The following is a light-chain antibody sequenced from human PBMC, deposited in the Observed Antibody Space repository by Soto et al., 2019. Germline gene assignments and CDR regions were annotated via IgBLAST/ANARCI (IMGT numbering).Light chain of an antibody. V-gene: IGKV3-20*01. CDR3: QQYVISVT. Sequence: EIVLTQSPCALSLSPGEGATLSCRASQSISGNYLAWYQQEPGQAPRLLIYGASNRATGIPERFSGSGSGTDFTLTISRLEPQDSAIYYCQQYVISVTFGQGTRLEIK. CDR2: GAS. CDR1: QSISGNY. J-gene: IGKJ5*01.